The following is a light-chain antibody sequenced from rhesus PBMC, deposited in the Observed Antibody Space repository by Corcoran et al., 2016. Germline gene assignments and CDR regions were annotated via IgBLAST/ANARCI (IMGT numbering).Light chain of an antibody. CDR2: EVS. J-gene: IGKJ1*01. V-gene: IGKV2-104*02. Sequence: DIVMTQTPLSLPVTPGEPASISCRSSQSLLDSEDGNTYLDWYLQKPGQSPQLLIYEVSNRASGVPDRVRGSGSDTDFTLKISRGEAEDGGVYYCMQALEFPWTFGQGTKVEIK. CDR1: QSLLDSEDGNTY. CDR3: MQALEFPWT.